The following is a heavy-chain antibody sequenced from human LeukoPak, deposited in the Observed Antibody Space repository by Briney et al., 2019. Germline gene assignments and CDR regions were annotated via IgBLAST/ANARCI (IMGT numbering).Heavy chain of an antibody. Sequence: SETLSLTCTVSGGSISSSSYYWGWIRQPPGKGLEWIGSINYSGRTYYNPSLKGRVTMSVDTSKNQFSLKLTSVTAADTAVYYCARINSGSFDYWGQGTLVTVSS. CDR1: GGSISSSSYY. V-gene: IGHV4-39*07. D-gene: IGHD1-26*01. J-gene: IGHJ4*02. CDR3: ARINSGSFDY. CDR2: INYSGRT.